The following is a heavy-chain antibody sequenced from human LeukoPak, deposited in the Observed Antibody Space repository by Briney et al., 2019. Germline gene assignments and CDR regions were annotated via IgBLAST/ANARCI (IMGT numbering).Heavy chain of an antibody. J-gene: IGHJ4*02. CDR2: MNPNSGNT. Sequence: ASVKVSCKASGYTFTSYDINWVRQATGQGLEWMGWMNPNSGNTGYAQKFQGRVTMTRNTSISTAYMELSSLRSEDTAVYYCASSYCGGDCYSFAFYYFDYWGQGTLVTVSS. V-gene: IGHV1-8*01. CDR1: GYTFTSYD. D-gene: IGHD2-21*02. CDR3: ASSYCGGDCYSFAFYYFDY.